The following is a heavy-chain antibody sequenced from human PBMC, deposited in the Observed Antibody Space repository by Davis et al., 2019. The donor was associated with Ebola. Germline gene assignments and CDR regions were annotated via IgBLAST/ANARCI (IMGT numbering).Heavy chain of an antibody. CDR2: ISSSSSTI. V-gene: IGHV3-48*02. J-gene: IGHJ5*02. Sequence: GESLKISCAASGFTFSSYSMNWVRQAPGKGLEWVSYISSSSSTIYYADSVKGRFTISRDNAKNSLYLQMNSLRDEDTAVYYCAGGRNWFDPWGQGTLVTVSS. CDR1: GFTFSSYS. CDR3: AGGRNWFDP.